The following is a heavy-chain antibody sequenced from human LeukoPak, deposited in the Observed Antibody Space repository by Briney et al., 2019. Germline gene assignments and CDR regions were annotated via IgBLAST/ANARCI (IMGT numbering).Heavy chain of an antibody. CDR1: GGTFSSYA. D-gene: IGHD3-22*01. CDR2: IIPIFGTA. CDR3: ARTYYYESSGYEGSYYFDY. Sequence: RASVKVSCKASGGTFSSYAISWVRQAPGQGLEWMGGIIPIFGTANYAQKFQGRVTITADESTSTAYMELSSLRSEDTAVYYCARTYYYESSGYEGSYYFDYWGQGALVTVSS. J-gene: IGHJ4*02. V-gene: IGHV1-69*01.